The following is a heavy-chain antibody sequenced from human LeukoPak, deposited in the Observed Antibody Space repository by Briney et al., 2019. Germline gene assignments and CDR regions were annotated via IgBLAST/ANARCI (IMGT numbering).Heavy chain of an antibody. Sequence: SQTLSLTCAISGDGVSSLSATWNWIRQSPSRGLEWLGRTYYRSRWYTDYAVSVKSRITINASKNQFSLQLSSVTPEDTAVYYCVRVDRAISTTGTLGDWGQGALVTVSS. CDR2: TYYRSRWYT. V-gene: IGHV6-1*01. CDR3: VRVDRAISTTGTLGD. D-gene: IGHD6-13*01. J-gene: IGHJ4*02. CDR1: GDGVSSLSAT.